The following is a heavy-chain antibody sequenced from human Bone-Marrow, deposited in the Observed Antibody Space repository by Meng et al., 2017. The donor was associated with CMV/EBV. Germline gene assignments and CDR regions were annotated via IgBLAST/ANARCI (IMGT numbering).Heavy chain of an antibody. J-gene: IGHJ5*02. CDR2: IIPILGIA. V-gene: IGHV1-69*10. Sequence: SVKLSCKASGGTFSSYAISWVRQSPGQGLEWMGGIIPILGIANYAQKFQGRVTITADKTTSTAYMELSSMRSEDTAVYYSARHLKYSQYVPGWFDPWGQGTLVTVSS. CDR3: ARHLKYSQYVPGWFDP. D-gene: IGHD4-11*01. CDR1: GGTFSSYA.